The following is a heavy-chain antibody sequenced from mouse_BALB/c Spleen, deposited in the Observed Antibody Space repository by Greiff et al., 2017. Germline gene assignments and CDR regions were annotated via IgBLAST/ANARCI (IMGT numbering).Heavy chain of an antibody. J-gene: IGHJ1*01. Sequence: DVQLQESGPSLVKPSQTLSLTCSVTGDSITSGYWNWIRKFPGNKLEYMGYISYSGSTYYNPSLKSRISITRDTSKNQYYLQLNSVTTEDTATYFCARSGGSSYHWYFDVWGAGTTVTVSS. V-gene: IGHV3-8*02. CDR1: GDSITSGY. D-gene: IGHD1-1*01. CDR2: ISYSGST. CDR3: ARSGGSSYHWYFDV.